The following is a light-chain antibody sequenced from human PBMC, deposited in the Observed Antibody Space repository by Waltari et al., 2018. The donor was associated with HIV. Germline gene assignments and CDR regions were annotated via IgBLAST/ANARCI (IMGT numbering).Light chain of an antibody. CDR3: SSYTSSSTRV. V-gene: IGLV2-14*03. CDR1: SSHVGGHNY. CDR2: DVS. J-gene: IGLJ3*02. Sequence: QSALTQPAPVSSSPGQSITIPCHGTSSHVGGHNYVSWYQRLPGKAPKLISYDVSNRPSGVSNRFSGSKSGNRASLTISGLQAEDEADYYCSSYTSSSTRVFGGGTTVTVL.